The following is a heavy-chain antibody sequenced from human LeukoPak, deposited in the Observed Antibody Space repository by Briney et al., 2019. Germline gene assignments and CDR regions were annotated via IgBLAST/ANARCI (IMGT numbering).Heavy chain of an antibody. CDR2: IFFSGST. Sequence: SQTLSLTCTVSGVSISSGGYYWSWIRQHPGKGLEWIEYIFFSGSTYYNPSLESRVNISVDTSENQFSLKVTSVTAADTAVYYCARVVAGLAALDVWGQGTVVTVSS. CDR1: GVSISSGGYY. D-gene: IGHD2-15*01. J-gene: IGHJ3*01. V-gene: IGHV4-31*03. CDR3: ARVVAGLAALDV.